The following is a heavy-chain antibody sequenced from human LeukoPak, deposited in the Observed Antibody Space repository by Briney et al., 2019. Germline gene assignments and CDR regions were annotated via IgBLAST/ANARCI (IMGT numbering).Heavy chain of an antibody. V-gene: IGHV4-39*01. Sequence: SETLSLTCAVSGGSISSNSYYWGWIRQPPGKGLEWIGSIYYSGSTYYNPSLKSRVTISVDTSKNQFSLKLSSVTAADTAVYYCARGDYDYVLGYWGQGTLVTVSS. D-gene: IGHD3-16*01. CDR1: GGSISSNSYY. J-gene: IGHJ4*02. CDR2: IYYSGST. CDR3: ARGDYDYVLGY.